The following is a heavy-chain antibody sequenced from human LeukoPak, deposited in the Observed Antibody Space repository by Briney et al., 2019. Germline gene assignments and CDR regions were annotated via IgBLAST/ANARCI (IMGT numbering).Heavy chain of an antibody. CDR2: INWNGGST. CDR1: GFTFDDYG. Sequence: GGSLRLSCAASGFTFDDYGMSWVRQAPGKGLEWVSGINWNGGSTGYADSVKGRFTISRDNAKNSLYLQMNSLRAEDTALYYCARAADIVAGGYFDYWGQGTLVTVSS. V-gene: IGHV3-20*04. CDR3: ARAADIVAGGYFDY. J-gene: IGHJ4*02. D-gene: IGHD2-21*01.